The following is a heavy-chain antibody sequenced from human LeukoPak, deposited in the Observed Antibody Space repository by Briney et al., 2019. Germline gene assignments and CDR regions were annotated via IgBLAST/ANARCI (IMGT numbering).Heavy chain of an antibody. D-gene: IGHD3-16*01. CDR2: ITGSGGST. V-gene: IGHV3-23*01. J-gene: IGHJ4*02. CDR1: GFTFSTYG. CDR3: ARDSLGIELDY. Sequence: GGSLRLSCAASGFTFSTYGMSWVRQAPGKGLEWVSAITGSGGSTSYADSVKGRFTISRDNAKNTLYLQMNSLRAEDTAVYYCARDSLGIELDYWAREPWSPSPQ.